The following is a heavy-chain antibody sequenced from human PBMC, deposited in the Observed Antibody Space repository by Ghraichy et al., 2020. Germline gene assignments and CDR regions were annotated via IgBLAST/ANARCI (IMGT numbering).Heavy chain of an antibody. V-gene: IGHV1-69*13. CDR3: ARRQLWLSSYYFDY. J-gene: IGHJ4*02. Sequence: SVKVSCKASGGPFSSYAISWVRQAPGQGLEWMGGIIPIFGTANYAQKFQGRVTITADESTSTAYMELSSLRSEDTAVYYCARRQLWLSSYYFDYWGQGTLVTVSS. CDR2: IIPIFGTA. CDR1: GGPFSSYA. D-gene: IGHD5-18*01.